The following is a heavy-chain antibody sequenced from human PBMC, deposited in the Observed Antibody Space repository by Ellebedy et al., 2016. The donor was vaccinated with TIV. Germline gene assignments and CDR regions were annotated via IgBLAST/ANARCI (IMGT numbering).Heavy chain of an antibody. J-gene: IGHJ3*02. V-gene: IGHV3-7*03. Sequence: PGGSLRLSCAASAFTFSSYCMSWVRQVRQAPGKGLEWVAKVKHDGSEKSYVDSAKGRFTISRDNAKNSLYLQMNSLRAEDTAVYYCASGHRGISFGIWGQGTMVTVSS. D-gene: IGHD3-16*01. CDR2: VKHDGSEK. CDR3: ASGHRGISFGI. CDR1: AFTFSSYC.